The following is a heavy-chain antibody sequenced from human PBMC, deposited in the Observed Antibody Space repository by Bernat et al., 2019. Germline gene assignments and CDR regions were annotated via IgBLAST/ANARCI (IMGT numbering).Heavy chain of an antibody. Sequence: QLQLQESGPGLVKPSETLSLTCTVSGCSISSSSYYWGWIRQPPGKGLEWIGSIYYSGSTYYNPSLKSRVTISVDTSKNQFSLKLSSVTAADTAVYYCARFHGYNGNFDYWGQGTLVTVSS. V-gene: IGHV4-39*01. J-gene: IGHJ4*02. D-gene: IGHD5-12*01. CDR2: IYYSGST. CDR3: ARFHGYNGNFDY. CDR1: GCSISSSSYY.